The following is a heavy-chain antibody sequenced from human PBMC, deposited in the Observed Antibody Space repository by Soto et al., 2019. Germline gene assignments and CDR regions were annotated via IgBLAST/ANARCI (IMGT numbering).Heavy chain of an antibody. D-gene: IGHD3-16*02. CDR2: TYYRSKWYN. V-gene: IGHV6-1*01. J-gene: IGHJ6*02. CDR1: GDSVSSNSAA. CDR3: ARXVWGSYHQSYYYYYGMDV. Sequence: SQTLSLTCAISGDSVSSNSAAWNWIRQSPSRGLEWPGRTYYRSKWYNDYAVSVKSRITINPDTSKNQFSLQLNSVTPEDTAVYYCARXVWGSYHQSYYYYYGMDVWGQGTTVTVS.